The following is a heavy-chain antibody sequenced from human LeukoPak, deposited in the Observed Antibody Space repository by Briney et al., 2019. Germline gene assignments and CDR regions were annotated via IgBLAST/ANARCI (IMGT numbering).Heavy chain of an antibody. CDR2: IYPGDSDT. V-gene: IGHV5-51*01. CDR3: ARPMDLGSSGAPFDC. CDR1: GYSFTSYW. Sequence: GESLKTSCKASGYSFTSYWIGWVRHMTRKGLGWRGIIYPGDSDTRYSPSFQGQVTISADKSISTAYVQWSSLKASDTAMYYCARPMDLGSSGAPFDCWGQGTLVTVSS. D-gene: IGHD6-25*01. J-gene: IGHJ4*02.